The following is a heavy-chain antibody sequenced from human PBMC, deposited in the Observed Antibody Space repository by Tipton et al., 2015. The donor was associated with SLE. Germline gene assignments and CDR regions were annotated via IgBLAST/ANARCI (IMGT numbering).Heavy chain of an antibody. CDR2: VHYNGTA. CDR1: VGSINNIDYF. CDR3: TRDFPRSSTMTALAYSDS. Sequence: TLSLTCSVSVGSINNIDYFWGWIRQPPGEALEWIGSVHYNGTAFQNPSLRSRVTISVDSPKNQISLRLTSATAADTAVYYCTRDFPRSSTMTALAYSDSWGQGTLVTVSS. D-gene: IGHD4-17*01. J-gene: IGHJ4*02. V-gene: IGHV4-39*01.